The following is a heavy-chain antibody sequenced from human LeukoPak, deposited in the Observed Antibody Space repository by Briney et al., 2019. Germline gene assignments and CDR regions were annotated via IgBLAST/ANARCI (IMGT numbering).Heavy chain of an antibody. V-gene: IGHV1-2*02. CDR1: GYTLTDYY. J-gene: IGHJ6*02. CDR2: INPNSGDP. Sequence: ASVRVSCKASGYTLTDYYIHLVRQAPGQALEWMGWINPNSGDPKYPQNFQDRVTMTRDTSTTTAYMDLTRLKSEDTAVYYCARSERRLDISHYYYPMDVWGQGTTVTVSS. CDR3: ARSERRLDISHYYYPMDV. D-gene: IGHD1-1*01.